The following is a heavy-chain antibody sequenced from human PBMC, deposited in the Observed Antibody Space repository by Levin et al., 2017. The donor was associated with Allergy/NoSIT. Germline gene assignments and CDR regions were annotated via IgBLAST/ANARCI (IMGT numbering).Heavy chain of an antibody. V-gene: IGHV1-18*01. Sequence: TGESLKISCQASGYTFTSYGISWVRQAPGQGLEWMGWISAYNGNTNYAQKLQGRVTMTTDTSTSTAYMELRSLRSDDTAVYYCARDESRYYYDSSGYYRPVHFDYWGQGTLVTVSS. J-gene: IGHJ4*02. CDR2: ISAYNGNT. CDR3: ARDESRYYYDSSGYYRPVHFDY. CDR1: GYTFTSYG. D-gene: IGHD3-22*01.